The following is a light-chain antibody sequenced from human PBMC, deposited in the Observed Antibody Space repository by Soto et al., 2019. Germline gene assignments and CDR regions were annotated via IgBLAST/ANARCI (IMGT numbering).Light chain of an antibody. CDR1: QSLLHSNGYNY. J-gene: IGKJ4*01. CDR2: LGS. CDR3: KLALQTPRT. Sequence: DIVMTQSPLSLPVTPGEPASISCRSSQSLLHSNGYNYLDWYLQKPGLSPQLLIYLGSNRASGVLDRFSDSGSGTDFTLKISRVEAEDVWVYYCKLALQTPRTFGGGTNMEIK. V-gene: IGKV2-28*01.